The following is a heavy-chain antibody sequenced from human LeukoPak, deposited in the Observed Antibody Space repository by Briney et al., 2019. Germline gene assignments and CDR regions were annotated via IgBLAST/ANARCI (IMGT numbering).Heavy chain of an antibody. V-gene: IGHV3-23*01. J-gene: IGHJ4*02. Sequence: PGGSLRLSCAASGFTFSDYAMSWVRQAPEKGLEWVSTISHVGGTYYADSVRGRFTISRDDSKNMVHLQMDSLRAEDTAVYFSAKDREYDDSCDYNGWGQGTLVTVSS. D-gene: IGHD3-22*01. CDR3: AKDREYDDSCDYNG. CDR1: GFTFSDYA. CDR2: ISHVGGT.